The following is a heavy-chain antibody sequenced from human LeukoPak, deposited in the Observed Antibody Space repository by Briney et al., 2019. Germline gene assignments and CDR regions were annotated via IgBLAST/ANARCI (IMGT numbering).Heavy chain of an antibody. CDR1: GGSFSGYY. V-gene: IGHV4-34*01. D-gene: IGHD3-10*01. J-gene: IGHJ4*02. Sequence: PSETLSLTCAVYGGSFSGYYWSWIRQPPGKGLEWIGEINHSGSTNYNPSLKSRVTISVDTSKNQFSLKLSSVTAADTAVYYCARGRVNWYYGSGSYSDYWGQGTLVTVSS. CDR3: ARGRVNWYYGSGSYSDY. CDR2: INHSGST.